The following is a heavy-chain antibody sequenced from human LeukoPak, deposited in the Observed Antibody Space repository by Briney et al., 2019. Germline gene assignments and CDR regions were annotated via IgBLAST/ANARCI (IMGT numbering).Heavy chain of an antibody. J-gene: IGHJ4*02. V-gene: IGHV3-23*01. Sequence: PGGSLRLSCAASGFTFSSYAMSLVRQAPGKGLEWVSAISGSGGSTYYADSVKGRFTISRDNSKNTLYLQMNSLRAEDTAVYYCALHREGVVYYDSSGYYIFWGQGTLVTVSS. CDR1: GFTFSSYA. D-gene: IGHD3-22*01. CDR3: ALHREGVVYYDSSGYYIF. CDR2: ISGSGGST.